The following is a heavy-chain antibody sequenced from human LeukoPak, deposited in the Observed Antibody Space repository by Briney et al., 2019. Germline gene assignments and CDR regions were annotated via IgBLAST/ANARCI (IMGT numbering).Heavy chain of an antibody. V-gene: IGHV4-31*03. CDR3: ARVMMDNYGYESSYFYYGMDV. CDR2: IYYSGST. D-gene: IGHD5-18*01. CDR1: GGSISTGGFY. Sequence: PSDTLSLTCTVSGGSISTGGFYWTWIRQHPGKGPEWIGYIYYSGSTYYNPSLKGRVTLSVDTSANKFSLKVTSVTTADTAVYYCARVMMDNYGYESSYFYYGMDVWGPGTTVSVSS. J-gene: IGHJ6*02.